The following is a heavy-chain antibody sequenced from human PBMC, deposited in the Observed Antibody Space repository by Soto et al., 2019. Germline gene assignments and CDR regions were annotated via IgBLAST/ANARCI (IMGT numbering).Heavy chain of an antibody. Sequence: ASVKVSCKASGYTFTSYDINWVRQATGQGLEWMGWMNPNSGNTGYAQKFQGRVTMTRNTSISTAYMELSSLRSEDTAAYYCARRIAARMFPMSGTWGQGTLATVSS. CDR2: MNPNSGNT. V-gene: IGHV1-8*01. J-gene: IGHJ4*02. CDR3: ARRIAARMFPMSGT. D-gene: IGHD6-6*01. CDR1: GYTFTSYD.